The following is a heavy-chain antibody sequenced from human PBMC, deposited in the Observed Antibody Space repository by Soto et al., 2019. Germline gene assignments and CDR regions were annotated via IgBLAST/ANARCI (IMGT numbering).Heavy chain of an antibody. CDR2: IYYDGSNK. Sequence: QVQLVESGGGVVQPGRSLRLSGAASGFTFSSYGMHWVRRAPGNGLEWVAIIYYDGSNKYYADSVKGRFTISRDNSKNTVLLQMNSLRAEDTAVYYCARGANGAAAGLDWGQGTLVTVSS. V-gene: IGHV3-33*01. CDR3: ARGANGAAAGLD. J-gene: IGHJ4*02. D-gene: IGHD6-13*01. CDR1: GFTFSSYG.